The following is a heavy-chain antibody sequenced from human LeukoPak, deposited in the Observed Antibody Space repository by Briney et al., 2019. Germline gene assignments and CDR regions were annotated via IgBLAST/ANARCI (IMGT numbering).Heavy chain of an antibody. V-gene: IGHV4-59*01. J-gene: IGHJ5*02. Sequence: SETLSLTCTVSGGSISSYYWSWIRQPPGKGLEWIGYIYYSGSTNYNPSLKSRVTISVNTSKNQFSLKLSSVTAADTAVYYCARDRGGSYPGWFDPWGQGTLVTVSS. CDR1: GGSISSYY. CDR3: ARDRGGSYPGWFDP. CDR2: IYYSGST. D-gene: IGHD1-26*01.